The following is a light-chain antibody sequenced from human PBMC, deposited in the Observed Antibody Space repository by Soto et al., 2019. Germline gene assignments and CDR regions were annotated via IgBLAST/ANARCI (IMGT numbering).Light chain of an antibody. CDR1: QSVSSN. CDR3: QQYNNWPPDT. J-gene: IGKJ2*01. Sequence: EIVMTQSPAILSVSPGERATLSCRASQSVSSNLAWYQQKPGQAPRLLIYGASTRATGIPARFSGSGSGTEFTITISSLQSEDFAVYYCQQYNNWPPDTFGQGTKLEIK. CDR2: GAS. V-gene: IGKV3-15*01.